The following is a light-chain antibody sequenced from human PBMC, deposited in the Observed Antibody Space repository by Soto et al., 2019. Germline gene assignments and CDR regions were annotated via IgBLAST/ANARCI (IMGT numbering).Light chain of an antibody. CDR3: QQGSSFPPS. CDR1: QAINTW. CDR2: GAS. V-gene: IGKV1-12*01. Sequence: DIQMTQSPSSVSASVGDRVTITCRASQAINTWLAWYQQKAGKAPKLLIYGASRLQSGVPSRFSGSGSGTEFTLTISSXQSEDFATYYCQQGSSFPPSFGGGTKVDIK. J-gene: IGKJ4*01.